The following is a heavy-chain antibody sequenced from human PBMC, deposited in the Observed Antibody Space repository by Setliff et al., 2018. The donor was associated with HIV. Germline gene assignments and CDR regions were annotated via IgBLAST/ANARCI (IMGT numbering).Heavy chain of an antibody. CDR2: INPSGGST. CDR3: ARAYYDSVWGSHRYRFYYFDY. Sequence: ASVKVSCKASGYTFSSYDINWVRQATGQGLEWMGIINPSGGSTSYAQKFQGRVTMTRDTSTSSVYMELRSLRSEDTAVYYCARAYYDSVWGSHRYRFYYFDYWGQGSLVTVSS. J-gene: IGHJ4*02. D-gene: IGHD3-16*02. CDR1: GYTFSSYD. V-gene: IGHV1-46*01.